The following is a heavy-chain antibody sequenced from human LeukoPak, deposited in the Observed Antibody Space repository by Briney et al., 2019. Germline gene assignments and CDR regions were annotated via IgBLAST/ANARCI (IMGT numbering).Heavy chain of an antibody. CDR2: IYPRDFDT. J-gene: IGHJ4*02. Sequence: GESLKISCKASGYTFTHQWSGWVRQKSGRGLEWLGIIYPRDFDTRYRPSCQAPVSISAATSINTAYLEWSRLEASDTAIYYCARHSDVIGAIWGQGTLVTVSS. CDR1: GYTFTHQW. CDR3: ARHSDVIGAI. D-gene: IGHD3-10*01. V-gene: IGHV5-51*01.